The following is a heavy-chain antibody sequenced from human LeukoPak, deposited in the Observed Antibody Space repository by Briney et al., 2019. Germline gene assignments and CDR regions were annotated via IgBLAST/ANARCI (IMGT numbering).Heavy chain of an antibody. J-gene: IGHJ4*02. Sequence: GGSLRLSCSASGFTFSSYAMHWVRQAPGKGLEYVSAISSNGGSTYYADPVKGRFTISRDNSKNTLYLQMSSLRAEDTAVYYCVTDRRGILVRGTTFDYWGQGTLVTVSS. CDR3: VTDRRGILVRGTTFDY. D-gene: IGHD3-10*01. CDR1: GFTFSSYA. CDR2: ISSNGGST. V-gene: IGHV3-64D*06.